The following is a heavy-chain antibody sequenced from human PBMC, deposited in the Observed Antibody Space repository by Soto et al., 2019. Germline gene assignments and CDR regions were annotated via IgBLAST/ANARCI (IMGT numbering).Heavy chain of an antibody. V-gene: IGHV4-34*01. J-gene: IGHJ6*02. CDR2: INHSGST. D-gene: IGHD3-9*01. CDR1: GGSFSGYY. Sequence: SETLSLTCAVYGGSFSGYYWSWIRQPPGKGLEWIGEINHSGSTNYNPSLKSRVTISVDTSKNQFSLKLSSVTAADTAVYYCARARAQLVLRYFSYYYGMDVWGQGTTVPSP. CDR3: ARARAQLVLRYFSYYYGMDV.